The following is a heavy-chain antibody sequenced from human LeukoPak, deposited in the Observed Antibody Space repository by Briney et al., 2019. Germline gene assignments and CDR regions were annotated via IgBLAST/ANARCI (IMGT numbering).Heavy chain of an antibody. CDR3: ARVEVAATGATNWFDP. D-gene: IGHD2-15*01. CDR1: GGSISGYY. CDR2: IYSTGST. V-gene: IGHV4-59*01. Sequence: SETLSLTCTVSGGSISGYYWTWIRQPPGKGLEWIGYIYSTGSTNYNPSLKSRVTISVDTSKNQFSLKLSSVTAADTAVYYCARVEVAATGATNWFDPWGQGTLVTVSS. J-gene: IGHJ5*02.